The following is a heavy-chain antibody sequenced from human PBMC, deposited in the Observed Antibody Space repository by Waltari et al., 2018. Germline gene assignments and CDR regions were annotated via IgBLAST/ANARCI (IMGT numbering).Heavy chain of an antibody. V-gene: IGHV4-39*07. Sequence: QLQLQESGPGLVKPSETLSLTCTVSSSSIRNNHYYWGWVRQPPGKGLEWIGSFYKSGTTYYNPSLKSRVTISVDTSNNQFSLKLNSVTAADTAVYYCVRGYPDIVATISDYWGQGTLVIVSS. CDR2: FYKSGTT. J-gene: IGHJ4*02. CDR1: SSSIRNNHYY. CDR3: VRGYPDIVATISDY. D-gene: IGHD5-12*01.